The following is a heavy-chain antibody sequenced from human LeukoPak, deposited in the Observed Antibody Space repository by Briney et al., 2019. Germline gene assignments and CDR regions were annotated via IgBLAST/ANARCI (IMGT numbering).Heavy chain of an antibody. V-gene: IGHV1-2*02. D-gene: IGHD5-18*01. CDR2: INPHSGGT. J-gene: IGHJ3*02. Sequence: ASVKVSFKASGYTFTGYYMHWVRQAPGQGLEWMGWINPHSGGTNYAQKFQGRVTMTRDTSISTASMELSRLRCDDTAVYYCVGGYSYGNDAFDIWGQGTMVTVSS. CDR1: GYTFTGYY. CDR3: VGGYSYGNDAFDI.